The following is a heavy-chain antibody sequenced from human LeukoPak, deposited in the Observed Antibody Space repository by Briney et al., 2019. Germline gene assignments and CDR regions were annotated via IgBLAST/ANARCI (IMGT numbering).Heavy chain of an antibody. CDR1: GYSFTNYW. J-gene: IGHJ4*02. CDR2: IYPGDADI. V-gene: IGHV5-51*01. Sequence: PGESLKISCKGSGYSFTNYWIAWVRQMPGKGLEWMGIIYPGDADIRYSPSFQGQVTISADKSISTAYLQWSSLKASDTATYYCARSERVASGTFGYWGQGTLVTVSP. CDR3: ARSERVASGTFGY. D-gene: IGHD1-26*01.